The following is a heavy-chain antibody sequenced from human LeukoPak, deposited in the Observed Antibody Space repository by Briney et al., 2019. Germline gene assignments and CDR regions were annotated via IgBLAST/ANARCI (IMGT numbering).Heavy chain of an antibody. V-gene: IGHV3-74*01. CDR2: INTDGGYT. Sequence: PGGSLRLSCSASGFTFSSYWMHWVRQAPGKGLVWVSGINTDGGYTSYADSVKGRFTISRDNAKNTLYLQMNSLRVEDTAVYYCYGANAEHWGQGTLVTVSS. J-gene: IGHJ1*01. CDR1: GFTFSSYW. D-gene: IGHD4-23*01. CDR3: YGANAEH.